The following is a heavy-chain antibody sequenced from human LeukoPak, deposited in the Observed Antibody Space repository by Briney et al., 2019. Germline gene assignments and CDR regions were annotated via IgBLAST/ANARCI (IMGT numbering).Heavy chain of an antibody. V-gene: IGHV4-59*08. CDR2: IDYSGST. CDR3: ARLNGGY. Sequence: PGGSLRLSCAASGFTVRSNHMSWIRQPPGKGLEWIGYIDYSGSTNYNPSLRSRVTISVDRSKNQFSLKVRSVTAADTAVYYCARLNGGYWGQGTLVTVSS. CDR1: GFTVRSNH. J-gene: IGHJ4*02. D-gene: IGHD1-1*01.